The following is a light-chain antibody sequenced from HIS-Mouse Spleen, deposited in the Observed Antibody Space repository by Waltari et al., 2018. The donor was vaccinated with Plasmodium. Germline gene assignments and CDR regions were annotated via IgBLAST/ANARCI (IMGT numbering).Light chain of an antibody. J-gene: IGLJ3*02. Sequence: SYELTQPPSVSVSPGQTTSTTCSGDKLGDKYACWYQQKPGQSPVLVLYQDRNRPSGIPERFSGSNSGNTATLTISGTQAMDEADYYSQALDSSAAVFGGGTKLTVL. V-gene: IGLV3-1*01. CDR3: QALDSSAAV. CDR1: KLGDKY. CDR2: QDR.